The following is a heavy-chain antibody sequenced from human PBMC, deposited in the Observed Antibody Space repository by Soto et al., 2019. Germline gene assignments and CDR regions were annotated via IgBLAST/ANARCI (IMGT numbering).Heavy chain of an antibody. V-gene: IGHV4-59*01. CDR3: AIVRGTAPKRYFHY. D-gene: IGHD2-2*01. CDR1: GGSIIDYY. J-gene: IGHJ4*02. Sequence: PSGTLSLTCTVAGGSIIDYYWNWMRQPPVKGLQWIGYNYYSGSTTYNPSLKSRVTISVDSSKNQFSLKLDSVTPADTAVYYCAIVRGTAPKRYFHYWGPGTLVTVSS. CDR2: NYYSGST.